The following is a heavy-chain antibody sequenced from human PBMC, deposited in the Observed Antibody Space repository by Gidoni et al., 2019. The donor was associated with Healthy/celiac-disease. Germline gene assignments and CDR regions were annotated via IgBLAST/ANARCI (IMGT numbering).Heavy chain of an antibody. Sequence: EVQLVESGGGLVKPGGSLRLSCAASGFTFRSYSMNWVRQAPGKGLEWVSSISSSSSYIYYADSVKGRFTISRDNAKNSLYLQMNSLRAEDTAVYYCARGYYDSSGRYHDAFDIWGQGTMVTVSS. CDR1: GFTFRSYS. V-gene: IGHV3-21*01. D-gene: IGHD3-22*01. CDR3: ARGYYDSSGRYHDAFDI. CDR2: ISSSSSYI. J-gene: IGHJ3*02.